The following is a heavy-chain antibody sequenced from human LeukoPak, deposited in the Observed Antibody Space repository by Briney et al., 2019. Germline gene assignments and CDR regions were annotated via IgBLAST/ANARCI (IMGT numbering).Heavy chain of an antibody. CDR3: ARELEDLSSTS. D-gene: IGHD2-2*01. J-gene: IGHJ4*02. Sequence: GGSLRLSCAASGFTFSSYEMNWVRQAPGKGLEWVSYISSSGSTIYYADSVKGRFTISRDNAKNSLYLQMNSLRAEDTAVYYCARELEDLSSTSWRQGTLVSVS. CDR2: ISSSGSTI. CDR1: GFTFSSYE. V-gene: IGHV3-48*03.